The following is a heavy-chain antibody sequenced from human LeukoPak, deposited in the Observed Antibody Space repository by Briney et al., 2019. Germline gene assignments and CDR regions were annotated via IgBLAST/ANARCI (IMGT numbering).Heavy chain of an antibody. CDR1: GFTFSSYS. Sequence: PGGSLRLSCGASGFTFSSYSMNWVRQAPGKGREGGSSISSSSSYIYYADSVKGRFTISRDNAKNSLYRQMNSLRAEDTAVYYCARDGGGIAAAGTDYWGQGTLVTVSS. J-gene: IGHJ4*02. CDR3: ARDGGGIAAAGTDY. CDR2: ISSSSSYI. D-gene: IGHD6-13*01. V-gene: IGHV3-21*01.